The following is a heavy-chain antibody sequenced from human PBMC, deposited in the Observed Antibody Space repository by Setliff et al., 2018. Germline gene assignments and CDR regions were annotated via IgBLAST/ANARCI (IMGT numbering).Heavy chain of an antibody. Sequence: SETLSLTCTVSNGPISISDFYWGWIRQSPGKGLEWIGSIYYTGDTWYKQSLEGRVTISVDTSKNQFSLGLTSVTAADTAVYYCARQAGLRGYYGSNSLYYFDFWGRGTLVTVSS. CDR3: ARQAGLRGYYGSNSLYYFDF. CDR1: NGPISISDFY. V-gene: IGHV4-39*01. J-gene: IGHJ4*01. CDR2: IYYTGDT. D-gene: IGHD3-10*01.